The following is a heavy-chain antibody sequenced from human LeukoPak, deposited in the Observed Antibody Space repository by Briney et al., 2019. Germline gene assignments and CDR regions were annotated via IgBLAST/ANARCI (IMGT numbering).Heavy chain of an antibody. CDR2: IYYSGST. CDR3: AREGSLELRRGAFDI. CDR1: GGSISSGGYY. Sequence: SQTLSLTCTVSGGSISSGGYYWSWIRQHPGKGLEWIGYIYYSGSTYYNPSLKSRVTISVDTSKNQSSLKLSSVTAADTAAYYCAREGSLELRRGAFDIWGQGTMVTVSS. J-gene: IGHJ3*02. V-gene: IGHV4-31*03. D-gene: IGHD1-7*01.